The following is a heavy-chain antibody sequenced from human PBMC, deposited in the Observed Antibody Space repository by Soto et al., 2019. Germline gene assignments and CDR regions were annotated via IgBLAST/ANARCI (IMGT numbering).Heavy chain of an antibody. CDR3: AREGRLTFLKGDYYYNAMDV. CDR1: GGSTSIRSYY. CDR2: FSTSGIP. J-gene: IGHJ6*02. D-gene: IGHD3-3*02. Sequence: PSETLSLTCTVSGGSTSIRSYYWSWIRQPAGKGLEWIRRFSTSGIPNYKPSLRSRVAMSVDTSKNQFSLKLSSVTAADTAVYYCAREGRLTFLKGDYYYNAMDVWGQGTTVTVSS. V-gene: IGHV4-4*07.